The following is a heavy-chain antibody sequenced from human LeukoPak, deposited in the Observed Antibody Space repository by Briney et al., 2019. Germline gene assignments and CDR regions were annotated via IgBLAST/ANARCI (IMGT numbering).Heavy chain of an antibody. D-gene: IGHD7-27*01. CDR2: IRYDGSNK. Sequence: PGGSLRLSCAASGFTFSSYGMHWVRQAPGKGLEWVAFIRYDGSNKYYADSVKGRFTISRDNSKNTLYLQMNSLRAEDTAVYYRAKDQKANWGWFDYWGQGTLVTVSS. CDR3: AKDQKANWGWFDY. J-gene: IGHJ4*02. V-gene: IGHV3-30*02. CDR1: GFTFSSYG.